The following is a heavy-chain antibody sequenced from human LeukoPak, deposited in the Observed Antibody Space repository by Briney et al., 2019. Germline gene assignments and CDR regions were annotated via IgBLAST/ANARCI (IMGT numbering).Heavy chain of an antibody. V-gene: IGHV3-48*01. CDR3: ARGEQEMATMSIDY. D-gene: IGHD5-24*01. CDR2: ISSLGSTI. J-gene: IGHJ4*02. CDR1: GFSFSTYS. Sequence: PGGSLRLSCAASGFSFSTYSMNWVRQAPGKGLEWVSYISSLGSTIYYADSVKGRFTISRDNAKNSLCLQMNSLRAEDTAVYYCARGEQEMATMSIDYWGQGTLVTVSS.